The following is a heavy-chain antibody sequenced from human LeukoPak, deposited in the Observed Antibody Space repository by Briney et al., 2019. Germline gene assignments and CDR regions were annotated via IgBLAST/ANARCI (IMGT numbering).Heavy chain of an antibody. J-gene: IGHJ5*02. D-gene: IGHD5-12*01. V-gene: IGHV4-59*12. CDR3: ARAIPKGLRNWFDP. Sequence: SETLSLTCTVSGGSISSYYWSWIRQPPGKGLEWIGYIYYSGSTNYNPSLKSRVTISVDTSKNQFSLKLSSVTAADTAVYYCARAIPKGLRNWFDPWGQGTLVTVSS. CDR2: IYYSGST. CDR1: GGSISSYY.